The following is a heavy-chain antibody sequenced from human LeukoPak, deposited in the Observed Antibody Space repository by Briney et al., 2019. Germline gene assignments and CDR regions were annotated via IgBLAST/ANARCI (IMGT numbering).Heavy chain of an antibody. Sequence: GGSLRLSCAASEFIFSTYTMHWVRQVPGKGLEWVAIISYDGTNKYYADSVQGRFTISRDNSKNTLYLQMNSLRPEDTAVYYCAREYTSGYFRTFDYWGQGTLVTVSS. V-gene: IGHV3-30-3*01. CDR2: ISYDGTNK. J-gene: IGHJ4*02. D-gene: IGHD3-22*01. CDR1: EFIFSTYT. CDR3: AREYTSGYFRTFDY.